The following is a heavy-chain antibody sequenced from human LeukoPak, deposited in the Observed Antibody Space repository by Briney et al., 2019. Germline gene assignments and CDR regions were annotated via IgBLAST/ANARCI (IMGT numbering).Heavy chain of an antibody. V-gene: IGHV3-74*01. J-gene: IGHJ6*03. D-gene: IGHD3-10*01. CDR1: GFTFSSYW. CDR3: AKIAAMFRGGYQFYYMEV. CDR2: INNDGSSA. Sequence: TGGSLRLSCAASGFTFSSYWMHWVRQTPGKGLIYISRINNDGSSANYADSVRGRFTISRDNAENTLYLQMNSLRAEDTAVYYCAKIAAMFRGGYQFYYMEVWGKGTTVTISS.